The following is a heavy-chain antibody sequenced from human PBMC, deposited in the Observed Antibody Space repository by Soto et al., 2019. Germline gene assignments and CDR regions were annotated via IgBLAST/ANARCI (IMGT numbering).Heavy chain of an antibody. CDR3: ARVQPGIAVAGPPSHFDY. J-gene: IGHJ4*02. CDR2: ISAYNGNT. CDR1: GYTFTSYG. D-gene: IGHD6-19*01. Sequence: ASVKVSCKASGYTFTSYGISWVRQAPGQGLEWMGWISAYNGNTNYAQKLQGRVTMTTDTSTSTAYMELRSLRSDDTAVYYCARVQPGIAVAGPPSHFDYWGQETLVTVSS. V-gene: IGHV1-18*01.